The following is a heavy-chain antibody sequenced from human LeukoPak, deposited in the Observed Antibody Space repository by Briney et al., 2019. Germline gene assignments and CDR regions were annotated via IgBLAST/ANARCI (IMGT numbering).Heavy chain of an antibody. D-gene: IGHD6-13*01. CDR1: GFPFSSYS. V-gene: IGHV3-7*03. Sequence: PGGSLRLSCAASGFPFSSYSVTWVRQAPGKGLEWVANIKPDGTTKFYVDSVKGRFTISRDNAFNSLYLQVNSLRAEDTAIYYCARSIPYGTTWYGRSDYWGQGTLVTVSS. CDR2: IKPDGTTK. J-gene: IGHJ4*02. CDR3: ARSIPYGTTWYGRSDY.